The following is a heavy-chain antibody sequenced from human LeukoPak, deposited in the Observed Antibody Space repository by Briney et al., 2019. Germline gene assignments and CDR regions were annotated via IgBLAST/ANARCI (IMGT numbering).Heavy chain of an antibody. Sequence: SGPTLVNPTQTLTLTCTFSGFSLSTSGVGVGWIRQPPGKALEWLALIYWNNDNRYSPSPKTRLTITKDTSKNQVVLTMTEMDPVDTATYYCAHYGDYRFMYYFDYWGQGTLVTVSS. V-gene: IGHV2-5*01. D-gene: IGHD4-17*01. CDR1: GFSLSTSGVG. J-gene: IGHJ4*02. CDR3: AHYGDYRFMYYFDY. CDR2: IYWNNDN.